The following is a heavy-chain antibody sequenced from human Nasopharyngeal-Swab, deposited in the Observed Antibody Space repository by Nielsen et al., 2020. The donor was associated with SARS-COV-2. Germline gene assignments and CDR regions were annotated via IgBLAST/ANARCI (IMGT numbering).Heavy chain of an antibody. J-gene: IGHJ4*02. CDR3: ANTGGYSLGFDY. V-gene: IGHV3-23*01. D-gene: IGHD5-18*01. CDR2: ISGSGGST. CDR1: GFTFSSYA. Sequence: ESLKISCAASGFTFSSYAMSWVRQAPGKGLEWVSAISGSGGSTYYADSVKGRFTISRDNSKNTLYLQMNSLRAEDTAVYCCANTGGYSLGFDYWGQGTLVTVSS.